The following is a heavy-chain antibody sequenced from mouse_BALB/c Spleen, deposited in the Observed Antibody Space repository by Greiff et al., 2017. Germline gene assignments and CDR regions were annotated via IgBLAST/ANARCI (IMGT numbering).Heavy chain of an antibody. J-gene: IGHJ3*01. Sequence: EVQLQQSGAELVRSGASVKLSCTASGFNIKDYYMHWVKQRPEQGLEWIGWIDPENGDTEYAPKFQGKATMTADTSSNTAYLQLSSLTSEDTAVYYCRVDSSGPFAYCGQGTLVTVSA. CDR1: GFNIKDYY. D-gene: IGHD3-2*01. V-gene: IGHV14-4*02. CDR3: RVDSSGPFAY. CDR2: IDPENGDT.